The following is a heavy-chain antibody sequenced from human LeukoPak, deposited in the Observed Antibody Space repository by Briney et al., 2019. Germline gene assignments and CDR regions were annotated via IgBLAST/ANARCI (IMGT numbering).Heavy chain of an antibody. Sequence: ASVKLSCKASGYTFTGYYMHWVRQAPGQGLEWMGWINPNSSGTNYAQKFHGRVTMTRGTSISTSYRKLSRLRSDDTAVYYCARDSHNYWGQGTLVTASS. CDR1: GYTFTGYY. CDR2: INPNSSGT. J-gene: IGHJ4*02. CDR3: ARDSHNY. V-gene: IGHV1-2*02.